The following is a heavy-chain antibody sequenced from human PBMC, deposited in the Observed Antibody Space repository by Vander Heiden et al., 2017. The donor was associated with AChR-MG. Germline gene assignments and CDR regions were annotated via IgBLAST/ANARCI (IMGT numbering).Heavy chain of an antibody. Sequence: EVQLLESGGGLVQPGGSLRLSCVASGFTFSNYAMTWVRQAPGKGLGWVSGINSGGDTTYHADSVKGRFTISRDNSRRTLYPQMNSLRAEDTALYFCAKGGTGSGNQRWFDPWGQGTPVTVSS. D-gene: IGHD3-10*01. V-gene: IGHV3-23*01. CDR2: INSGGDTT. CDR1: GFTFSNYA. CDR3: AKGGTGSGNQRWFDP. J-gene: IGHJ5*02.